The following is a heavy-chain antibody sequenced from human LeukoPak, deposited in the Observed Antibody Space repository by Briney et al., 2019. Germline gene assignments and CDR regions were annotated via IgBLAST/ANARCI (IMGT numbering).Heavy chain of an antibody. CDR1: GFTFSSYA. CDR3: AKDQIYYYDSSGYGY. D-gene: IGHD3-22*01. V-gene: IGHV3-23*01. J-gene: IGHJ4*02. Sequence: GGSLRLSCAASGFTFSSYARSWVREAPGRGLEWVLPFCGSGGSTYYADSVKGRFTISRDNSKNTLYLQMNSLRAEDTAVYYCAKDQIYYYDSSGYGYWGQGTLVTVSS. CDR2: FCGSGGST.